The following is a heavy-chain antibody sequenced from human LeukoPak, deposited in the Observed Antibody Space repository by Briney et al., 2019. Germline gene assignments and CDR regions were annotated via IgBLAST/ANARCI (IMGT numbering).Heavy chain of an antibody. Sequence: SETLSLTCTVSGGSISSYYWSWLRQPPGKGLEWIGYIYYSGSTNYNPSLKSRVTISVDTSKNQFSLKLSSVTAADTAVYYCARDRGPPYYYYYYGMDVWGQGTTVTVSS. CDR2: IYYSGST. CDR1: GGSISSYY. D-gene: IGHD3-10*01. J-gene: IGHJ6*02. CDR3: ARDRGPPYYYYYYGMDV. V-gene: IGHV4-59*01.